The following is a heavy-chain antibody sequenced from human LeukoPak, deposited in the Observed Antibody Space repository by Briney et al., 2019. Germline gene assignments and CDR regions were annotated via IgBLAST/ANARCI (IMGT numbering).Heavy chain of an antibody. J-gene: IGHJ4*02. Sequence: PGRSLRLSCAASGFTFSSYAMHWVRQAPGKGLEWVAVISYDGSNKYYADSVKGRFTISRDNSKNTLYLQMNSLRAEDTAVYYCASELYYDFWSGYYPHFDYWGQGTLVTVSS. CDR2: ISYDGSNK. CDR1: GFTFSSYA. CDR3: ASELYYDFWSGYYPHFDY. V-gene: IGHV3-30-3*01. D-gene: IGHD3-3*01.